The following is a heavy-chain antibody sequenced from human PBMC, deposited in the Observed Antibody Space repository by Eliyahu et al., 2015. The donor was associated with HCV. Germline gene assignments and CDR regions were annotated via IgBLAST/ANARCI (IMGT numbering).Heavy chain of an antibody. J-gene: IGHJ5*02. CDR3: AHRLTHKYKNGWFA. CDR2: IYWDDDK. CDR1: GFSLSDSGVS. V-gene: IGHV2-5*02. D-gene: IGHD3-10*01. Sequence: QITLKESGPTLVKPTQTLTLTCTFSGFSLSDSGVSVGWIRQPPGKALEWLALIYWDDDKRYSPSLNSRLTITKATSKNQVVLMVTNMDPADTATYYCAHRLTHKYKNGWFAWGQGILVTVSS.